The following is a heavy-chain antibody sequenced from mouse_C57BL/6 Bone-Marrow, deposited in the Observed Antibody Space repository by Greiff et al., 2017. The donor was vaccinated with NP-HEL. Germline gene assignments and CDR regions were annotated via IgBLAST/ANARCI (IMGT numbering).Heavy chain of an antibody. CDR1: GYSFTGYY. D-gene: IGHD1-2*01. CDR2: INPSTGGT. CDR3: ARSIRRP. V-gene: IGHV1-42*01. J-gene: IGHJ3*01. Sequence: EVQLQQSGPELVKPGASVKISCKASGYSFTGYYMNWVKQSPEKSLEWIGEINPSTGGTTYNQKFKAKATLTVDKSSSTAYMQLKSLTSEDSAVYYCARSIRRPWGQGTLVTVSA.